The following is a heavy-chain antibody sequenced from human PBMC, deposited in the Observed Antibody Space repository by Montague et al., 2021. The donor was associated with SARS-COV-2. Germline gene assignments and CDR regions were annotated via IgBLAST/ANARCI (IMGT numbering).Heavy chain of an antibody. CDR2: IWYDGSNK. V-gene: IGHV3-33*06. Sequence: SLRLSCATSGFQFSDYIMHWVRQAPGKGLEWVAVIWYDGSNKYYADSVKGRFTISRDNSKNTLYLQMNSLRAEDTAVYYCAKDREYQLPYYYYYMDVWGKGTTVTVSS. CDR1: GFQFSDYI. CDR3: AKDREYQLPYYYYYMDV. J-gene: IGHJ6*03. D-gene: IGHD2-2*01.